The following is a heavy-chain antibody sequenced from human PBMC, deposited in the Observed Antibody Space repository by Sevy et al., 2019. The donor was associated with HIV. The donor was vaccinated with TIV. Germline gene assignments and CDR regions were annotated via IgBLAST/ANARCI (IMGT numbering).Heavy chain of an antibody. CDR3: ARDCNSATCLWGLDV. Sequence: GGSLRLSCVAPGFTFSNYWMSWVRQAPGKGLEWVANIKRDGSEKYYVASVKGRFTISRDNDKTSLYLQMNSLRDEDTAVYYCARDCNSATCLWGLDVWGPGTTVTVSS. D-gene: IGHD1-26*01. J-gene: IGHJ6*02. CDR1: GFTFSNYW. CDR2: IKRDGSEK. V-gene: IGHV3-7*03.